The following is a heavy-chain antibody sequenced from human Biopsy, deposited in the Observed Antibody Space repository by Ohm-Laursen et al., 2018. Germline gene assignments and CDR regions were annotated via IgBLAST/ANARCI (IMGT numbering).Heavy chain of an antibody. D-gene: IGHD1-14*01. Sequence: GTLSLTCAVSGVSFNHYYWAWIRQSPGGGLEWIGQVDPTVSTTDYNPPPNSSFALSADTTKNHFSLTFTSATAAATAAYFSMSLTSRFALSSVESKNHFTRPLTSLTGGDTAGYFCARGPPLISPPVPVPYHWFDPWGQGTLVTVSS. J-gene: IGHJ5*02. CDR3: MSLTSRFALSSVESKNHFTRPLTSLTGGDTAGYFCARGPPLISPPVPVPYHWFDP. CDR1: GVSFNHYY. CDR2: VDPTVST. V-gene: IGHV4-34*01.